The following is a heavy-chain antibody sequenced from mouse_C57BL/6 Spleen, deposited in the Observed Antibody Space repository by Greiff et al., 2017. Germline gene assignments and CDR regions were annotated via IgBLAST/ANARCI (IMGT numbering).Heavy chain of an antibody. CDR1: GFTFNTYA. CDR2: IRSKSSNYAT. J-gene: IGHJ1*03. V-gene: IGHV10-3*01. D-gene: IGHD1-1*01. CDR3: VRDPYYYGSSYGYFDV. Sequence: EVKVVESGGGLVQPKGSLKLSCAASGFTFNTYAMHWVRQAPGTGLEWVARIRSKSSNYATYYADSVKDRFTISRDDSQSMLYLQMNNLKTEDTAMYYCVRDPYYYGSSYGYFDVWGTGTTVTVSS.